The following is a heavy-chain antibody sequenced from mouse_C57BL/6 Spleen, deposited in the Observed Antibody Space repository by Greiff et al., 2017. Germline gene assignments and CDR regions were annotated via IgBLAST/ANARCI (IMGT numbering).Heavy chain of an antibody. V-gene: IGHV1-61*01. CDR2: IYPSDSET. CDR3: ARTPLWLRYAMDY. D-gene: IGHD2-2*01. J-gene: IGHJ4*01. Sequence: QVHVKQPGAELVRPGSSVKLSCKASGYTFTSYWMDWVKQRPGQGLEWIGNIYPSDSETHYNQKFKDKATLTVDKSSSTAYMQLSSLTSEDSAVYYCARTPLWLRYAMDYWGQGTSVTVSS. CDR1: GYTFTSYW.